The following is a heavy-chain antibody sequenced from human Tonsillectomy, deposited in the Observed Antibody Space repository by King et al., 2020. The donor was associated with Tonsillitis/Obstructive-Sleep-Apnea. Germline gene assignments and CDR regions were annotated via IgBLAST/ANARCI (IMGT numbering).Heavy chain of an antibody. V-gene: IGHV4-34*01. J-gene: IGHJ5*02. CDR2: INHSGST. D-gene: IGHD2-2*01. CDR1: GGSFSGYY. Sequence: VQLQQWGAGLLKPSETLSLTCAVYGGSFSGYYWSWIRQPPGKGLEWIGEINHSGSTNYNPSLKSRVTISVDTSKNQFSLKLSSVTAADTAVYYCARGIPIVVVPAAIRGGNWFDPWGQGTLVTVSS. CDR3: ARGIPIVVVPAAIRGGNWFDP.